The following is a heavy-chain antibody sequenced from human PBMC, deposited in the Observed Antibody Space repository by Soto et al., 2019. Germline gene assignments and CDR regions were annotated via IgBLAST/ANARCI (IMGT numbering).Heavy chain of an antibody. CDR3: ARVGVGAAYYYGMDV. CDR1: GGSISSGDYY. CDR2: IYYSGST. Sequence: QVQLQESGPGLVKPSQTLSLTCTVSGGSISSGDYYWSWIRQPPGKGLEWIGYIYYSGSTYYNPSLKSRVTISVDTSKNQFSLKLSSVTAADTAVYYCARVGVGAAYYYGMDVWGQGTTVTVSS. D-gene: IGHD2-15*01. J-gene: IGHJ6*02. V-gene: IGHV4-30-4*01.